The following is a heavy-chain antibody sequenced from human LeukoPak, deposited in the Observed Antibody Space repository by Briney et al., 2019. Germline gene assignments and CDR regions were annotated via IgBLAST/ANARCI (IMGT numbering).Heavy chain of an antibody. V-gene: IGHV5-51*01. D-gene: IGHD2-15*01. CDR1: GYSFSTYW. CDR2: IYPRDSDT. CDR3: ARSSGASDY. J-gene: IGHJ4*02. Sequence: GESLKISCKGFGYSFSTYWIAWVRQMPGKGLEWMGIIYPRDSDTRYSPSFQGQVTISADKSISTAYLHWSSLKASDTAICYCARSSGASDYWGQGTLVSVSS.